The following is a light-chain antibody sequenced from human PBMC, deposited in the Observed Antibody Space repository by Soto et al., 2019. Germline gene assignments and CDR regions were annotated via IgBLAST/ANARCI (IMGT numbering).Light chain of an antibody. J-gene: IGLJ1*01. CDR1: SSDVGDYDY. V-gene: IGLV2-11*01. CDR2: DVS. Sequence: QSALTQPPSVSGSPGQSVTISCTGTSSDVGDYDYVSWYLQHPGTAPKLLISDVSRRHSGVPDRFSGSKSGNTASLTISGLQVDDEGDYHCCSYAGTSTYVFGTGTKLTVL. CDR3: CSYAGTSTYV.